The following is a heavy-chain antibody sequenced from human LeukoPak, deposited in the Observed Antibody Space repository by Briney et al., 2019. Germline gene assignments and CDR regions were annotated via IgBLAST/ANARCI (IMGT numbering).Heavy chain of an antibody. V-gene: IGHV1-18*01. CDR2: INTYNGNA. J-gene: IGHJ4*02. CDR3: AREAVADFDY. D-gene: IGHD4-23*01. CDR1: GYTFVSYG. Sequence: ASVKVSCKASGYTFVSYGISWVRQAPGQGLEWMGWINTYNGNANYAQKLQGRVTMTTDTSTSTAYMELRSLRSDDTAVYYCAREAVADFDYWGQGTLVTVSS.